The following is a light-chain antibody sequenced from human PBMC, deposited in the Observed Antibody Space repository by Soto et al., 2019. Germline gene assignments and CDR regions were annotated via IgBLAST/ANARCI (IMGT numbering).Light chain of an antibody. CDR3: QQYGSSPRT. J-gene: IGKJ2*01. CDR1: QSVSSTY. V-gene: IGKV3-20*01. Sequence: EIVLTQSPGTLSLSPGERATLSCRASQSVSSTYLARYQQKLGQAPRLLIYGASIRATGIPDRFSGSGSGTDFTLTISRLEPEDFAVYYCQQYGSSPRTFGQGTKLDIK. CDR2: GAS.